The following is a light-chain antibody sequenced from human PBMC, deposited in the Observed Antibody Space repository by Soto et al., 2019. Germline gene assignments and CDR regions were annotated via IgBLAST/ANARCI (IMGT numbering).Light chain of an antibody. CDR3: QQTYSTPRT. CDR1: QGISSA. CDR2: STS. J-gene: IGKJ1*01. Sequence: IQLTPSPSSLSASVGDRVTITCRASQGISSALAWYQQKPGKAPTLLIYSTSNLQSGAPSRFSGGGSGTDFTLTISNLQPEDFATYYCQQTYSTPRTFGQGTKVDI. V-gene: IGKV1-39*01.